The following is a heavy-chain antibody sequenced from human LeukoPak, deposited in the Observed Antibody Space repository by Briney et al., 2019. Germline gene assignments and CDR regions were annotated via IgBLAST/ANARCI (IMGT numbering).Heavy chain of an antibody. J-gene: IGHJ6*03. CDR3: ARVVPAARYYYYYYYMDV. Sequence: SETLSLTCTVSGGSISSYYWSWIRQPAGKGLEWIGRIYTSGSTNYNPSLKSRVTMSVDTSKNQFSLKLSSVTAADTAVYYCARVVPAARYYYYYYYMDVWGKGTTVTVSS. D-gene: IGHD2-2*01. V-gene: IGHV4-4*07. CDR1: GGSISSYY. CDR2: IYTSGST.